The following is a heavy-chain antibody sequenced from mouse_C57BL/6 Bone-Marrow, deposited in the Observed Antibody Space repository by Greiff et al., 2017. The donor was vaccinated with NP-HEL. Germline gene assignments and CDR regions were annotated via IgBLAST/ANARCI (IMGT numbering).Heavy chain of an antibody. Sequence: QVHVKQSGAELARPGASVKLSCKASGYTFTSYGISWVKQRTGQGLEWIGEIYPRSGNTYYNEKFKGKATLTADKSSSTAYMELRSLTSEDSAVYFCVVYDGYYFDYWGQGTTLTVSS. J-gene: IGHJ2*01. CDR1: GYTFTSYG. D-gene: IGHD2-3*01. CDR2: IYPRSGNT. CDR3: VVYDGYYFDY. V-gene: IGHV1-81*01.